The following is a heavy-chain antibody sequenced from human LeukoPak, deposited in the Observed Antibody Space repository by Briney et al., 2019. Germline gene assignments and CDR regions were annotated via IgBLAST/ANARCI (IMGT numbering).Heavy chain of an antibody. J-gene: IGHJ4*02. D-gene: IGHD6-13*01. CDR3: ARGRRGSFSSSWQNHIDY. Sequence: SETLSLTCAVYGGSISGYYWSWIRQPPGKGLEWIGEINHSGSTNYNPSLKSRVTISVDTSKNQFSLKLSSVTAADTAVYYCARGRRGSFSSSWQNHIDYWGQGTLVTVSS. V-gene: IGHV4-34*01. CDR2: INHSGST. CDR1: GGSISGYY.